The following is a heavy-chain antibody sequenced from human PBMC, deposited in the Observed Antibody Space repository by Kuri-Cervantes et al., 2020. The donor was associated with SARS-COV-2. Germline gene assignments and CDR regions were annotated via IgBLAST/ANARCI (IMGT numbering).Heavy chain of an antibody. CDR1: GFTVSSYA. V-gene: IGHV3-23*01. D-gene: IGHD3-22*01. CDR3: TTYESTGYYYDY. Sequence: GESLKISCAASGFTVSSYAMSWVRQAPGKGLEWVSTIASSGSTYYADSVKGRFAISRDNSKNTLYLQMNSLRAEDTAIYYCTTYESTGYYYDYWGQGTLVTVSS. J-gene: IGHJ4*02. CDR2: IASSGST.